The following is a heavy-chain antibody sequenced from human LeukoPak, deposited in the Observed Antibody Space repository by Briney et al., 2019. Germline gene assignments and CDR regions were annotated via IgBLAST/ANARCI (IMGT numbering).Heavy chain of an antibody. CDR2: INSDGSST. D-gene: IGHD5-24*01. CDR3: ARDRDGYNDWFDY. V-gene: IGHV3-74*01. Sequence: PGGSLRLSCAASGYTFSSYWMHWVRQAPGKGLVWVSRINSDGSSTSYADSVKGRFTISRDNAKNTLYLQMNSLRAEDTAVYYCARDRDGYNDWFDYWGQGTLVTVSS. J-gene: IGHJ4*02. CDR1: GYTFSSYW.